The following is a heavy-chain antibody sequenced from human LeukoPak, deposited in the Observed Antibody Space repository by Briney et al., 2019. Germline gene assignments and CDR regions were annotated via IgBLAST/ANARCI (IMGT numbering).Heavy chain of an antibody. J-gene: IGHJ3*02. CDR1: GFTFSDAW. CDR3: ARDCGSDCSQAFDI. D-gene: IGHD2-21*02. V-gene: IGHV3-7*05. CDR2: IKQDGTQK. Sequence: GGSLRLSCAASGFTFSDAWMSWVRQAAGKGLEGVADIKQDGTQKYYVDSVEGRFTISRDNAKNSLYLQMNSLRVEDTAVYYCARDCGSDCSQAFDIWGQGTMVTVSS.